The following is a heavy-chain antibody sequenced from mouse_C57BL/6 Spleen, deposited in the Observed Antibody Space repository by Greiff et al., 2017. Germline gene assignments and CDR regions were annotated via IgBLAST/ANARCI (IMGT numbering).Heavy chain of an antibody. V-gene: IGHV1-19*01. CDR3: AREVYYGNSYYFDY. CDR1: GYTFTDYY. Sequence: EVQLQQSGPVLVKPGASVKMSCKASGYTFTDYYMNWVKQSHGKSLEWIGVINPYNGGTSYNQKFKGKATLTVDKSSSTAYMELNSLTSEDSAVYYCAREVYYGNSYYFDYWGQGTTLTVSS. J-gene: IGHJ2*01. CDR2: INPYNGGT. D-gene: IGHD2-1*01.